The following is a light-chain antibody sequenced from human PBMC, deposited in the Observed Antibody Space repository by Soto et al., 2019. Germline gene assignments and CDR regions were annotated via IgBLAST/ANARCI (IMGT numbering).Light chain of an antibody. CDR1: SNDIGGYNY. J-gene: IGLJ2*01. CDR3: SSCNGSNTLGI. V-gene: IGLV2-14*01. CDR2: EVT. Sequence: QSALTQPASVSGSPGQSITISCTGTSNDIGGYNYVSWYQHHPGKAPKLIIYEVTNRPSGVSHRFSGSKSGNTASLTISGLQPADDAYYYCSSCNGSNTLGIFGGGTKLTVL.